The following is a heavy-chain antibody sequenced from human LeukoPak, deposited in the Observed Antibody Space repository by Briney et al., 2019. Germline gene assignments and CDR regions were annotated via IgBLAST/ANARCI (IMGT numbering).Heavy chain of an antibody. Sequence: GESLKISCKGSGYRFTSYWIGWVRQMPGKGLEWMGIIYPGDSDTRYSPSFQGQVTISADKSISTAYLQWSSLKASDTAMYYCARHVQWELRTAYYGMDVWGQGTTVTVSS. V-gene: IGHV5-51*01. D-gene: IGHD1-26*01. J-gene: IGHJ6*02. CDR2: IYPGDSDT. CDR3: ARHVQWELRTAYYGMDV. CDR1: GYRFTSYW.